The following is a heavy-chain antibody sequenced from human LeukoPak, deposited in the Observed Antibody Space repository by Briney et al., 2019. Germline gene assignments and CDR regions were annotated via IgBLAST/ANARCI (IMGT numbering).Heavy chain of an antibody. CDR2: IIPIFGTA. CDR3: ASTPPRDIVVVVAADDYFDY. D-gene: IGHD2-15*01. J-gene: IGHJ4*02. Sequence: SVKVSCKASGGTFSSYAISWVRQAPGQGLEWMGGIIPIFGTANYAQKFQGRVTITADESTSTAHMELSSLRSEDTAVYYCASTPPRDIVVVVAADDYFDYWGQGTLVTVSS. V-gene: IGHV1-69*13. CDR1: GGTFSSYA.